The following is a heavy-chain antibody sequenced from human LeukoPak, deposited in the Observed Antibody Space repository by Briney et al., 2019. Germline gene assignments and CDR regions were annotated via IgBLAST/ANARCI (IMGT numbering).Heavy chain of an antibody. CDR1: GDSISSSGYY. D-gene: IGHD3-22*01. Sequence: SETLSLTCTVSGDSISSSGYYWGWIRQPPGKGLEWIGEINHSGSTNYNPSLKSRVTISVDTSKNQFSLKLSSVTAADTAVYYCARSVGYYYRNFDYWGQGTLVTVSS. V-gene: IGHV4-39*07. CDR2: INHSGST. CDR3: ARSVGYYYRNFDY. J-gene: IGHJ4*02.